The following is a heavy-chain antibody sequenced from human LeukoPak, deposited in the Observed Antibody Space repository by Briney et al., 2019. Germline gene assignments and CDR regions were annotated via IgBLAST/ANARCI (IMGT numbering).Heavy chain of an antibody. CDR2: ISSSGSTI. CDR3: AREYSGYDFWDY. J-gene: IGHJ4*02. V-gene: IGHV3-48*03. CDR1: GFTFSSYE. D-gene: IGHD5-12*01. Sequence: GGSLRLSCAASGFTFSSYEMNWVRQAPGKGLEWVSYISSSGSTIYYANSVKGRFTISRDNAKNSLYLQMNSLRAGDTAVYYCAREYSGYDFWDYWGQGTLVTVSS.